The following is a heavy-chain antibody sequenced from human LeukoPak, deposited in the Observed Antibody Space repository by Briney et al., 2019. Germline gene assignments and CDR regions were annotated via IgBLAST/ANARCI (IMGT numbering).Heavy chain of an antibody. J-gene: IGHJ4*02. D-gene: IGHD1-26*01. Sequence: SETLSLTCAVYGGSFSGYYWSWIRQPPGKGLEWIGEINHSGSTNYNPSLKSRVTISVDTSKNQFSLKLSSVTAADTAVYYCARNKRNSGSYQTLDYWGQGTLVTVSS. CDR2: INHSGST. V-gene: IGHV4-34*01. CDR3: ARNKRNSGSYQTLDY. CDR1: GGSFSGYY.